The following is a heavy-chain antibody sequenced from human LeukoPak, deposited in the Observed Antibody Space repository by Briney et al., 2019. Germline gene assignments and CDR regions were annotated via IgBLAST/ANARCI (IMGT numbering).Heavy chain of an antibody. V-gene: IGHV4-4*07. Sequence: SETLSLTCTVSGGSISSYYWSWIRQPAGKGLEWIGRIYTSGSTNYNPSLKSRVTMSVDTSKNQFSLKLSSETAADTAVYYCARGGGYCSSTSCYTLCCFDYWGQGTLVTVSS. D-gene: IGHD2-2*02. CDR3: ARGGGYCSSTSCYTLCCFDY. CDR1: GGSISSYY. J-gene: IGHJ4*02. CDR2: IYTSGST.